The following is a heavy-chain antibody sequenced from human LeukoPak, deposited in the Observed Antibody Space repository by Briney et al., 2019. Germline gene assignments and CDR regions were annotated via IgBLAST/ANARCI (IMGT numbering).Heavy chain of an antibody. CDR2: IKQDGTEK. CDR1: GFTFVGHW. J-gene: IGHJ5*02. D-gene: IGHD6-19*01. V-gene: IGHV3-7*01. Sequence: PGGSLRLSCAASGFTFVGHWMSWVRQAPGKGLEWVANIKQDGTEKYYADSMKGRFTISRDNAKNLVFLQVNSLRAEDTALYYCARGSGWLDLWGQGTLVTVSS. CDR3: ARGSGWLDL.